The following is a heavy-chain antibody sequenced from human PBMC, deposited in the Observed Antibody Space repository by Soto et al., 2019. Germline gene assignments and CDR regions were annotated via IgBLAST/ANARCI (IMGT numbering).Heavy chain of an antibody. CDR1: GFTFISYA. J-gene: IGHJ2*01. CDR2: ISGGGDAT. D-gene: IGHD3-10*01. CDR3: ARKVPGSTTRPDYWYFDL. V-gene: IGHV3-23*01. Sequence: EVQLLESGGGLVQPGGSLRLSCAASGFTFISYAMNWVRQAPGKGLQWVSAISGGGDATFYADSVKGRFTISRDNSRNTVPLQMNSLGADDTAVYYCARKVPGSTTRPDYWYFDLWGRGTLVTFSS.